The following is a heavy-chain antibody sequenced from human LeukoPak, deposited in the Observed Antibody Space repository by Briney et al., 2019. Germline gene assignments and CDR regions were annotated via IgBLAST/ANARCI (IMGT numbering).Heavy chain of an antibody. D-gene: IGHD6-19*01. CDR3: ARAPPIAVAGTADY. J-gene: IGHJ4*02. V-gene: IGHV1-18*01. CDR1: GYTFTSYG. Sequence: ASVKVSCKAPGYTFTSYGISWVRQAPGQGLEWMGWISAYNGNTNYAQKLQGRVTMTTDTSTSTAYMELRSLRSDDTAVYYCARAPPIAVAGTADYWGQGTLVTVSS. CDR2: ISAYNGNT.